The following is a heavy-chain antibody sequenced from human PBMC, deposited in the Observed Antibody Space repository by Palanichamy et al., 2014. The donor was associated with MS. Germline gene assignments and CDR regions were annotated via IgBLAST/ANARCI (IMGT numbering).Heavy chain of an antibody. J-gene: IGHJ5*02. CDR3: ARGEGGYWFDP. V-gene: IGHV4-38-2*02. Sequence: VQLQESGPGLVKPSGDPVPHLHCLWLRPSAVVTTGAGSGRPPGKGLEWIGSIYHSGSTYYNPSLKSRVTISVDTSKNQFSLKLSSVTAADTAVYYCARGEGGYWFDPWGQGTLVTVSS. CDR2: IYHSGST. D-gene: IGHD2-15*01. CDR1: LRPSAVVTT.